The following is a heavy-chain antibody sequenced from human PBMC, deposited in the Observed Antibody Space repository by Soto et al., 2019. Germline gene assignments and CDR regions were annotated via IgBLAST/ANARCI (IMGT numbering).Heavy chain of an antibody. V-gene: IGHV3-30-3*01. CDR1: GFSFRTYT. Sequence: PGGSLRLSCEASGFSFRTYTVHWVRQAPGKGLEWVAVISYDGSNKYYADSVKGRFTISRDNSKNTLYLQMNSLRAEDTAVYYCARVQFPYGDYSYYYYHGMDVWGQGSTVTVSS. CDR3: ARVQFPYGDYSYYYYHGMDV. D-gene: IGHD4-17*01. J-gene: IGHJ6*02. CDR2: ISYDGSNK.